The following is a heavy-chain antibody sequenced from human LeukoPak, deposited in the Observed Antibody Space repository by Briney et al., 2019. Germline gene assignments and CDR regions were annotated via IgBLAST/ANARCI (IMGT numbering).Heavy chain of an antibody. Sequence: SETLSLTCAVYGGSFSGYYWSWIRQPPGKGLEWIGEINHSGSTNYNPSLKSRVTISVDTSKNQFSLKLSSVTAADTAVYYCASLSEYSDYWGQGTLVTVSS. CDR3: ASLSEYSDY. CDR1: GGSFSGYY. V-gene: IGHV4-34*01. D-gene: IGHD6-6*01. CDR2: INHSGST. J-gene: IGHJ4*02.